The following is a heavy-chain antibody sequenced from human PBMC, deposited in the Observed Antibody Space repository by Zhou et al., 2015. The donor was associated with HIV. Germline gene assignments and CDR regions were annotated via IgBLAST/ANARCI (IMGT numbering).Heavy chain of an antibody. Sequence: QVQLVQSGAEVKKPGSSVKVSCKASGGTFSSYAISWVRQAPGQGLEWMGGIIPIFGTANYAQKFQGRVTMTTDTFTSTAYMELRSLISDDTAVYHCARDHSSGSYYFDHWGQGTLVTVSS. CDR1: GGTFSSYA. V-gene: IGHV1-69*06. CDR3: ARDHSSGSYYFDH. D-gene: IGHD6-19*01. J-gene: IGHJ4*02. CDR2: IIPIFGTA.